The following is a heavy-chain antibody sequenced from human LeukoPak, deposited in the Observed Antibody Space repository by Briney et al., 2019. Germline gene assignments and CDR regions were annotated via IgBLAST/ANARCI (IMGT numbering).Heavy chain of an antibody. V-gene: IGHV3-30*18. CDR1: GFTFSSYG. J-gene: IGHJ5*02. D-gene: IGHD3-3*01. CDR2: ISYDGSNK. CDR3: AKALVYDFWSGSWFDP. Sequence: GGSLRLSCAASGFTFSSYGMHWVRQAPGKGLEWVAVISYDGSNKYYADSVKGRFTISRDNSKNTLYLQMNSLRAEDTAVYYCAKALVYDFWSGSWFDPWGQGTLVTVSS.